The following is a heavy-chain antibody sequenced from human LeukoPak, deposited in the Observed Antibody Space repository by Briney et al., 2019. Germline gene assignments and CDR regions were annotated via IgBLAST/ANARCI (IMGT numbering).Heavy chain of an antibody. D-gene: IGHD5-24*01. Sequence: SVKVSCKASGGTFSSYAISWVRQAPGQGLEWMGGIIPIFGTANYAQKFQGRVTITTDESTSTAYMELSSLRSEDTAVYYCARQGDGYHSGFDYWGQGTLVTVSS. CDR3: ARQGDGYHSGFDY. CDR2: IIPIFGTA. CDR1: GGTFSSYA. J-gene: IGHJ4*02. V-gene: IGHV1-69*05.